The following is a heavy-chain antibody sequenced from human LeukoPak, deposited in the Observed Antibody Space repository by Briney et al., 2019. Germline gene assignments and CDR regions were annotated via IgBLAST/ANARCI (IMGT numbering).Heavy chain of an antibody. CDR3: VRVGRSLHWNPDF. CDR1: GGSMSDYY. J-gene: IGHJ4*02. V-gene: IGHV4-59*01. Sequence: PSETLSLTCTVSGGSMSDYYWGCIRRPPGKGLEWIGYISYSGKGNSNPSLKSRVTMSVDMSKNQFSLKLASVTAADTAVYYCVRVGRSLHWNPDFWGLGTLVTVSS. D-gene: IGHD1-1*01. CDR2: ISYSGKG.